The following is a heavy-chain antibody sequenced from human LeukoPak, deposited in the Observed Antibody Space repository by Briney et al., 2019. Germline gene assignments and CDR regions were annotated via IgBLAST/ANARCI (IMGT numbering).Heavy chain of an antibody. Sequence: GESLKISCKGSGYSFTIHWIGWVRQLPGKGLECMGIIYPGDSDTRYSPSFQGQVIISADKSISTAYLQWSSLKASDTAMYYCARLPYCGGDCYPNWFDPWGQGTLVTVSS. D-gene: IGHD2-21*02. J-gene: IGHJ5*02. CDR3: ARLPYCGGDCYPNWFDP. CDR1: GYSFTIHW. V-gene: IGHV5-51*01. CDR2: IYPGDSDT.